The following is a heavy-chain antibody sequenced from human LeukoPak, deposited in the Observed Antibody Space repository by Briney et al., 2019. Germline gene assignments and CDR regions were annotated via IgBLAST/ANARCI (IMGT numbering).Heavy chain of an antibody. CDR3: ARSVMMGYDSSIENDY. D-gene: IGHD3-22*01. Sequence: KPSETLSLTCTVSGGSISSYYWSWIRQPPGKGLEWIGYIYYSGSTNYNPSLKSRVTISVDTSKNQFSLKLSSVTAADTAVYYCARSVMMGYDSSIENDYWGQGTLVTVSS. V-gene: IGHV4-59*12. J-gene: IGHJ4*02. CDR1: GGSISSYY. CDR2: IYYSGST.